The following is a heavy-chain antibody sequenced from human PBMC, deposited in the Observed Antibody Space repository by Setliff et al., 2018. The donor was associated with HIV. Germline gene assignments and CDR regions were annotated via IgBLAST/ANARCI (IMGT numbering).Heavy chain of an antibody. D-gene: IGHD5-12*01. J-gene: IGHJ4*02. CDR3: ARGRHIVATIPLDQ. CDR2: INHRGHT. Sequence: PSETLSLTCAVYGGSFSDYYWTWIRQPPGKGLEWMGEINHRGHTNYIPSLRSRVTISVDTSKNHFSLTLTSVTAADTAIYYCARGRHIVATIPLDQWGQGMLGTVS. V-gene: IGHV4-34*01. CDR1: GGSFSDYY.